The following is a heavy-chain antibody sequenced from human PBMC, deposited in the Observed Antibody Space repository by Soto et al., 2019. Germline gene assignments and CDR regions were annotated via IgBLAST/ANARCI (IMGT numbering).Heavy chain of an antibody. CDR2: IYYSGST. D-gene: IGHD3-22*01. Sequence: SETLSLTCTVSGGSISSYYWSWIRQPPGKGLEWIGTIYYSGSTNYNPSLKSRVTISVDTSKNQFSLKLSSVTAADTAVYYCARARYPADSSGYYYWFDPWGQGTLVTVSS. V-gene: IGHV4-59*01. J-gene: IGHJ5*02. CDR1: GGSISSYY. CDR3: ARARYPADSSGYYYWFDP.